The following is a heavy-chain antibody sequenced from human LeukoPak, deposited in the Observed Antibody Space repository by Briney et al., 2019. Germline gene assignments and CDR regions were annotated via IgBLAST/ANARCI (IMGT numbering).Heavy chain of an antibody. V-gene: IGHV3-48*01. J-gene: IGHJ3*02. CDR2: ISRSSSNI. CDR3: ATPGGAFDI. D-gene: IGHD3-10*01. Sequence: GGSLRLSSAASGFTFSSYGMNWVRQAPGKGLEWVSYISRSSSNIYYADSVKGRFTISRDNSKNTLYLQMNSLRAEDTAVYYCATPGGAFDIWGQGTMVTVSS. CDR1: GFTFSSYG.